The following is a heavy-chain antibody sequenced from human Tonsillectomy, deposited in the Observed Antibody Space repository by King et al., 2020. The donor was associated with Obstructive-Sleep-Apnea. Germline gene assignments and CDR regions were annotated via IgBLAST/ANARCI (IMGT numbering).Heavy chain of an antibody. CDR3: ARHRGVEDYGGYGDYFDY. CDR1: GGSLSNYY. V-gene: IGHV4-59*08. J-gene: IGHJ4*02. D-gene: IGHD5-12*01. CDR2: MYYSGNT. Sequence: QLQESGPGLVKPSETLSLTCTVSGGSLSNYYWSCIRQPPGKGLEWIGYMYYSGNTNFNPSLRSRVTTSADTSKIQFSLRLRSVTAADTAVYYCARHRGVEDYGGYGDYFDYWGQGTLVTVSS.